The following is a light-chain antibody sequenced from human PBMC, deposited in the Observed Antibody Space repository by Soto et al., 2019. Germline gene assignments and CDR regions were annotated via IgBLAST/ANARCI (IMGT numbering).Light chain of an antibody. V-gene: IGKV3-20*01. CDR2: AAS. J-gene: IGKJ4*01. CDR1: QSLTSNY. Sequence: EIVLTQSPGTLSLSPGERATLSCRASQSLTSNYLTWYQQKPGQAPRLLIYAASYRATGLSDRFSGSGSGTDFTLTIDGVEPGDFAVYYCQHYDASLTFGGGTKVEIK. CDR3: QHYDASLT.